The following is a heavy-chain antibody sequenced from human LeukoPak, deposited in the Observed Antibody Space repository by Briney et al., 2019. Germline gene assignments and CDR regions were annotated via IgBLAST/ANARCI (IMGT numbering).Heavy chain of an antibody. CDR1: GFSLNSYS. CDR3: ARVSAPGTSGWYFGY. V-gene: IGHV3-48*02. D-gene: IGHD6-19*01. CDR2: ISTSSNRI. Sequence: GESLRLSCAASGFSLNSYSMNWVRQAPGKGLEWVSYISTSSNRIDYADSVKGRFTMSRDNAKNLLYLQMNSLRDEDTAMYYCARVSAPGTSGWYFGYWGQGTLVTVSS. J-gene: IGHJ4*02.